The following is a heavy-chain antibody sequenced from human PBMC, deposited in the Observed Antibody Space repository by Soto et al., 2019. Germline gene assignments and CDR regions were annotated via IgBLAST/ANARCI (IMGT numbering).Heavy chain of an antibody. V-gene: IGHV4-30-4*01. J-gene: IGHJ4*02. CDR2: IYYSGST. CDR1: GGSISSGDYY. CDR3: DRDGYQRPGSN. Sequence: QVQLQESGPGLVKPSQTLSLTCTVSGGSISSGDYYWSWIRQPPGKGLEWIGYIYYSGSTYYNPSLKSRVTITVDTSKNHCSLKLSSVTAADTAVYYCDRDGYQRPGSNWGQGTLVTVSS. D-gene: IGHD2-2*01.